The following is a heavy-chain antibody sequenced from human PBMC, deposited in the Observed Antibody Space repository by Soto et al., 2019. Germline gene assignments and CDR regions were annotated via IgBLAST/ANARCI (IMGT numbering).Heavy chain of an antibody. CDR2: IYYRGST. Sequence: QVQLRESGPGLVKPSETLSLACTVSGGSFGNNYWSWIRQPPGKGLEWLGYIYYRGSTSYNPSLKSRATISIDTSKHQLALRLSSVTAADSAVYYCTTGLFVPDNYFYYGVDVWGHGTAVTISS. CDR1: GGSFGNNY. D-gene: IGHD2-21*01. J-gene: IGHJ6*02. CDR3: TTGLFVPDNYFYYGVDV. V-gene: IGHV4-59*01.